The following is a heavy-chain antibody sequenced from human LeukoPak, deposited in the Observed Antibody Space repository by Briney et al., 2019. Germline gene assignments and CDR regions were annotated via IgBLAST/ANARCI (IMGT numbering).Heavy chain of an antibody. CDR3: AAYNSYAKRSDPYYFDY. J-gene: IGHJ4*02. Sequence: ASVKVSCKASGYTFTGYYMHWVRQAPGQGLEWMGWINPNSGGTNYAQKFQGRVTMTTDTSTSTAYMELRSLRSEDTAVYYCAAYNSYAKRSDPYYFDYWGQGTLVTVSS. V-gene: IGHV1-2*02. CDR1: GYTFTGYY. CDR2: INPNSGGT. D-gene: IGHD5-18*01.